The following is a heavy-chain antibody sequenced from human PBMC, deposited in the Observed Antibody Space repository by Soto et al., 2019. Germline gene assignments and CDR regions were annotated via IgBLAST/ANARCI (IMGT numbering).Heavy chain of an antibody. V-gene: IGHV4-4*07. D-gene: IGHD6-13*01. CDR2: IYSCEPT. CDR3: GRNIGIAATGTEFDS. J-gene: IGHJ4*02. Sequence: SETQSLMCSVSAGSICGHYWSWIRRPAGRRVQWAGRIYSCEPTNYNTSLKSRVRIFVDTSRNRFSLKLDSVTAADPAVYYCGRNIGIAATGTEFDSWGRRAPVTVSS. CDR1: AGSICGHY.